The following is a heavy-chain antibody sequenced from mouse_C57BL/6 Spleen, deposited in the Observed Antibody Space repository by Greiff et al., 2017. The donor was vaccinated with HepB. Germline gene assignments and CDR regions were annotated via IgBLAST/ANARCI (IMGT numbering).Heavy chain of an antibody. Sequence: VQLVESGAELARPGASVKMSCKASGYTFTSYTMHWVKQRPGQGLEWIGYINPSSGYTKYNQKFKDKATLTADKSSSTAYMQLSSLTSEDSAVYYCASDITPYAMDYWGQGTSVTVSS. D-gene: IGHD1-1*01. CDR3: ASDITPYAMDY. J-gene: IGHJ4*01. CDR1: GYTFTSYT. V-gene: IGHV1-4*01. CDR2: INPSSGYT.